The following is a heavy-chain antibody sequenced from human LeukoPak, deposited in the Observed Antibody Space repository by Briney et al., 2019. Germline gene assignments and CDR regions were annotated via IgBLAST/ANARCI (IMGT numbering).Heavy chain of an antibody. CDR3: ALKVPSNDAFDI. CDR1: GFTVSTNY. Sequence: GSLRLSCAASGFTVSTNYMSWVRQPPGKGLEWIGIIYYSGNTYYNPSLKSRVTISVDTSKNQFSLKLSSVTAADTAVYFCALKVPSNDAFDIWGQGTMVTVSS. J-gene: IGHJ3*02. V-gene: IGHV4-59*04. CDR2: IYYSGNT.